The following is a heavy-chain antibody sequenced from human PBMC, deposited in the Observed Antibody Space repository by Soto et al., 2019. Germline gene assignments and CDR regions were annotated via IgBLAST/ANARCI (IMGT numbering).Heavy chain of an antibody. J-gene: IGHJ6*02. V-gene: IGHV3-74*01. CDR3: ARRTATYYGMDV. CDR2: INSDGSST. CDR1: GFTFSSYW. Sequence: GGSLRLSCAASGFTFSSYWMHWVRQAPGKGLVWVSRINSDGSSTSYADSVKGRFTISRDNAKNTLYLQMNSLRAEDTAVYYCARRTATYYGMDVWGQGTTVTVSS.